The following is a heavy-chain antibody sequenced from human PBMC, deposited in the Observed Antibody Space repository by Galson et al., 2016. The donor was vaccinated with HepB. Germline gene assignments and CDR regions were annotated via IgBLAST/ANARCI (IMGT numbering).Heavy chain of an antibody. D-gene: IGHD6-19*01. CDR3: ARTFGQWLHSAHFDY. CDR1: GVSISTYH. Sequence: SETLSLTCTVSGVSISTYHWSWIRQPPGRGLEWIGYIFYNGDTNYNPSLKSRVTISVDTSNNQFSLKLTSLTAADTAVYYCARTFGQWLHSAHFDYWGQGALVTVSS. V-gene: IGHV4-59*01. CDR2: IFYNGDT. J-gene: IGHJ4*02.